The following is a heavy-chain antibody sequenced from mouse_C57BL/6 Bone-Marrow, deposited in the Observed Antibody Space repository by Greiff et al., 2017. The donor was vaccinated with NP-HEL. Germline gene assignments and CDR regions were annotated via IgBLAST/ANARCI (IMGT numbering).Heavy chain of an antibody. CDR1: GFNITDDY. V-gene: IGHV14-4*01. J-gene: IGHJ4*01. Sequence: VQLQQSGAELVRPGASVKLSCTVSGFNITDDYMHWVKQRPEQGLEWIGWIDPENGDTEYDSKFQGKATITADTSSNTAYLQLSSLTSEDTAVYYGTTGGSSPYAMDYWGQGTSVTVSA. D-gene: IGHD1-1*01. CDR2: IDPENGDT. CDR3: TTGGSSPYAMDY.